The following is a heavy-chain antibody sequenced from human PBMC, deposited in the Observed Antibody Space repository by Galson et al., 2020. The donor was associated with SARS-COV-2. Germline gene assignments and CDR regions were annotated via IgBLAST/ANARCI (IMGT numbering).Heavy chain of an antibody. CDR1: GFPFGSSA. CDR2: ITGSGGVT. CDR3: ARDLRGGDY. V-gene: IGHV3-23*01. J-gene: IGHJ4*02. Sequence: GQSLKISCVASGFPFGSSAMSWIRQAPGKGLEWVSGITGSGGVTYYAESLKGRFDVYRDNSLNTVYLEMNDLRADDTARYYCARDLRGGDYCGQGTLVTFSS.